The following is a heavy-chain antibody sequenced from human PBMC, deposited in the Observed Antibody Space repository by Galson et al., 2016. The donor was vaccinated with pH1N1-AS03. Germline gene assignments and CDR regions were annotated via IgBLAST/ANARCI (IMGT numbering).Heavy chain of an antibody. CDR3: AKDSGYCRDGGCRGDAFDI. D-gene: IGHD2-15*01. CDR1: GFRFDDYA. CDR2: ISWNSNKI. V-gene: IGHV3-9*01. J-gene: IGHJ3*02. Sequence: SLRLSCAVSGFRFDDYAMHWVRQAPGKGLEWVSSISWNSNKIDYADSVKGRFTISRDSAKNSLNLQMNSLRAEDAAVYYCAKDSGYCRDGGCRGDAFDIWGQGTMVIVSS.